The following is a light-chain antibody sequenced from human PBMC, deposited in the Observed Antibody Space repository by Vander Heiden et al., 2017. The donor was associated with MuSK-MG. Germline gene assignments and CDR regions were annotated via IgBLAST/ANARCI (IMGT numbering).Light chain of an antibody. CDR3: CSYGGTFEA. V-gene: IGLV2-11*01. J-gene: IGLJ1*01. CDR2: DVS. CDR1: SRDVGAYKY. Sequence: QSALTQPPSVSGSPGQSVTISCTGTSRDVGAYKYVSWYQQDPGKAPKGIIYDVSKRPSGVPDRFSGYKSGNTAYLTISGLQAEDEAYYYCCSYGGTFEAFGTGTKVTVL.